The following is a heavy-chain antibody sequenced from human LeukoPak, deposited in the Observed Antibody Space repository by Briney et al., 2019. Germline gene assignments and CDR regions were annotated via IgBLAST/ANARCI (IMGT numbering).Heavy chain of an antibody. CDR3: ARRVRDGYNYGAFDI. CDR1: GYSISSGYY. CDR2: IYHSGST. Sequence: SETLSLTCGVSGYSISSGYYWGWIRQPPGKGLEWIGSIYHSGSTYYNPSLKSRVTISVDTSKNQFSLKLSSVTAADTAVYYCARRVRDGYNYGAFDIWGQGTMVTVSS. V-gene: IGHV4-38-2*01. J-gene: IGHJ3*02. D-gene: IGHD5-24*01.